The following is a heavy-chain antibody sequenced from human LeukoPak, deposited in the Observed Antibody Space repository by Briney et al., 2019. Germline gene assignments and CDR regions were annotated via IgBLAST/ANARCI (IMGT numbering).Heavy chain of an antibody. CDR3: ASVDTAAGTPFGH. J-gene: IGHJ1*01. Sequence: ASVKVSCKASGYTFTSYYMHWVRQAPGQGLEWMGIINPSGGSTSYAQKFQGRVTMTRDTSTSTVYMELNSLGSEDTAVYYCASVDTAAGTPFGHWGQGTLVTVSS. D-gene: IGHD6-13*01. CDR1: GYTFTSYY. CDR2: INPSGGST. V-gene: IGHV1-46*01.